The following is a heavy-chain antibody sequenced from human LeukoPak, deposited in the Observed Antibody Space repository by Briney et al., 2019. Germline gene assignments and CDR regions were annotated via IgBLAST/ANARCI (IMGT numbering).Heavy chain of an antibody. D-gene: IGHD2-8*02. V-gene: IGHV4-39*01. Sequence: PSETLSLTCTVSGGSISSSSYYWGWIRQPPGKGLEWIGSIYYSGSTHHNPSLKSRVTISVDTSKNQFSLKLSSVTAADTAVYYCARGCTGGVWIPYYYYYYMDVWGKGTTVTVSS. CDR3: ARGCTGGVWIPYYYYYYMDV. J-gene: IGHJ6*03. CDR2: IYYSGST. CDR1: GGSISSSSYY.